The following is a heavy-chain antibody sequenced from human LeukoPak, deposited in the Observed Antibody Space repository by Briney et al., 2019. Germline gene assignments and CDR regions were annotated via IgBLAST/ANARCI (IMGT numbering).Heavy chain of an antibody. CDR3: AREDWDSLVFDL. D-gene: IGHD1-7*01. CDR1: GGSISSYY. V-gene: IGHV4-59*01. J-gene: IGHJ2*01. Sequence: SETLSLTCTVSGGSISSYYWSWIRQPPGKGLEWIGYIYYRGSTNYNPSLKSRVTISVDTSKNQFSLKLSSVAAADTAVYYCAREDWDSLVFDLWGRGTLVTVSS. CDR2: IYYRGST.